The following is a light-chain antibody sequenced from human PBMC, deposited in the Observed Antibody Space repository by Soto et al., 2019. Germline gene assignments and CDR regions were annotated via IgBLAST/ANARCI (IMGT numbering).Light chain of an antibody. J-gene: IGLJ3*02. V-gene: IGLV4-69*01. CDR2: LNSDGSH. Sequence: QSVLTQSPSASASLGASVKLTCTLSSGHSSYAIAWHQQQPEKGPRYLMKLNSDGSHSKGDGIPDRFSGSSSGAERYLTISSRQSEDEADYYCQTWGTGIQGVFGGGTKHTVL. CDR3: QTWGTGIQGV. CDR1: SGHSSYA.